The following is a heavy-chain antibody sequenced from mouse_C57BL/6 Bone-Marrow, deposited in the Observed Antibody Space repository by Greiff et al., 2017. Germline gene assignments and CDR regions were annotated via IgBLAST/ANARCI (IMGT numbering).Heavy chain of an antibody. D-gene: IGHD2-5*01. Sequence: VQLQQSGTVLARPGASVKMSCKTSGYTFTSYWMHWVKQRPGQGLEWIGAIYPGNSDTSYNQKFKGKAKLTAVTSASTAYMELSSLTNEDSAVYYCTRGGTYSNFFFDYWGQGTTLTVSS. CDR2: IYPGNSDT. V-gene: IGHV1-5*01. J-gene: IGHJ2*01. CDR3: TRGGTYSNFFFDY. CDR1: GYTFTSYW.